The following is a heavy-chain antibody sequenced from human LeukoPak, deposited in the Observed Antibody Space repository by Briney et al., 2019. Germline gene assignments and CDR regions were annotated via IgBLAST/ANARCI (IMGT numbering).Heavy chain of an antibody. CDR1: GFTFSSYA. V-gene: IGHV3-30*02. D-gene: IGHD6-13*01. J-gene: IGHJ4*02. CDR3: AKDTAYSSSWYFFDY. CDR2: IRYDGSNK. Sequence: PGRSLRLSCAASGFTFSSYAMHWVRQAPGKGLEWVAFIRYDGSNKYYADSVKGRFTISRDNSKNTVYLQMNSLRAEDTAVYYCAKDTAYSSSWYFFDYWGQGTLVTVSS.